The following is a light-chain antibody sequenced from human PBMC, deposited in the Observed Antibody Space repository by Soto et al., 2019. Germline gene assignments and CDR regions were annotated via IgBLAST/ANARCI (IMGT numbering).Light chain of an antibody. CDR1: QAISSY. CDR3: QQLNSFPIT. V-gene: IGKV1-9*01. J-gene: IGKJ5*01. CDR2: AAS. Sequence: DIQITQSPSTLSGSVGDRLTITCRASQAISSYLAWYQQKPGRAPKLLIYAASTLQSGVPSRFSGSGSGTEFTLTITSLQPEDFATYYCQQLNSFPITFGQGTRLEI.